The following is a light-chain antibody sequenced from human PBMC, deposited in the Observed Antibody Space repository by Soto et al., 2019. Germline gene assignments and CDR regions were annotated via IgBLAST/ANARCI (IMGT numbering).Light chain of an antibody. V-gene: IGKV3-20*01. CDR1: QSVSSY. Sequence: EIVLTQSPATLSLSPGERATRSCRASQSVSSYLAWYQQKPGQAPRLLIYDASNRATGIPARFSGSGSGTDFTLTISRLEPEDFAVYFCQQYGSSPRTFGQGTKVDIK. CDR3: QQYGSSPRT. CDR2: DAS. J-gene: IGKJ1*01.